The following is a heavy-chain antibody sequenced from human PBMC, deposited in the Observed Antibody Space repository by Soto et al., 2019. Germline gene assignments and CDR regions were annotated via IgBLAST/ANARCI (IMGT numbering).Heavy chain of an antibody. Sequence: GGSLRLSCAASGFSFSDHYLDWVRQAPGKGLEWLGRISNKATGYTTAYAASVKGRITISRNDSKNSLLLQVTTRKIEDTAVYFCAKEATNDRGESLRLDPWGQGILVTVS. D-gene: IGHD3-16*01. CDR3: AKEATNDRGESLRLDP. J-gene: IGHJ5*02. CDR1: GFSFSDHY. CDR2: ISNKATGYTT. V-gene: IGHV3-72*01.